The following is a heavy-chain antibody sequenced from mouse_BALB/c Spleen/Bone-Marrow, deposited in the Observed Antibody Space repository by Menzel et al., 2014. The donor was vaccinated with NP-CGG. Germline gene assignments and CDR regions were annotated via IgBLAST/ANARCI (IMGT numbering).Heavy chain of an antibody. J-gene: IGHJ1*01. D-gene: IGHD2-4*01. V-gene: IGHV4-1*02. CDR1: GFDFSRYW. CDR3: ARPRDYYGYFDV. CDR2: INADSSTK. Sequence: EVKLEESGGGLVQPGGSLKLSCAASGFDFSRYWMSWVRRAPGKGLEWIGEINADSSTKKYTPSLKDKFIISRDNAKNMLYLQMSKVRYEDTALYYCARPRDYYGYFDVWGAGTTVTVSS.